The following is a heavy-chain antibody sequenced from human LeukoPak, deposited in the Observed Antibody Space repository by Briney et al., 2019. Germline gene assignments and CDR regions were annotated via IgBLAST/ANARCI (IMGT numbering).Heavy chain of an antibody. CDR2: IYTSGST. Sequence: PSETLSLTCTVSGGSISSGSYYWSWIRQPAGKGLEWIGRIYTSGSTNCNPSLKSRVTISVDTSKNQFSLKLSSVTAADTAVYYCARGGSTLHSAGGHDIEFYYYYYMDVWGKGTTVTISS. V-gene: IGHV4-61*02. J-gene: IGHJ6*03. CDR3: ARGGSTLHSAGGHDIEFYYYYYMDV. D-gene: IGHD3-9*01. CDR1: GGSISSGSYY.